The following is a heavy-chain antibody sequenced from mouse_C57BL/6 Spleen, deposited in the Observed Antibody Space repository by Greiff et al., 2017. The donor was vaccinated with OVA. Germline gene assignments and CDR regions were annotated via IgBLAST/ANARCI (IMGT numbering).Heavy chain of an antibody. CDR2: IYPRDGST. CDR3: ARGGSEAMDY. J-gene: IGHJ4*01. CDR1: GYTFTSYD. Sequence: QVQLKESGPELVKPGASVKLSCKASGYTFTSYDINWVKQRPGQGLAWLGWIYPRDGSTKYNEKFKGKATLTVDTSSSTAYMELHSLTSEDSAVYCCARGGSEAMDYWGQGTSVTVSS. V-gene: IGHV1-85*01.